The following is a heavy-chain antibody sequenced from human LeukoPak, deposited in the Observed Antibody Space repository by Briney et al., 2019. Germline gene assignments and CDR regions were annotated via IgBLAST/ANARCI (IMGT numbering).Heavy chain of an antibody. V-gene: IGHV4-59*01. CDR1: GGSISSYY. D-gene: IGHD6-19*01. CDR2: IYYSGST. Sequence: PSETLSLTCTVSGGSISSYYWSWIRQPPGKGLEWIGYIYYSGSTNYNPSLKSRVTISIDTSKNQFSLKLSSVTAADTAVYYCARGLPVAGPYFDYWGQGTLVTVSS. CDR3: ARGLPVAGPYFDY. J-gene: IGHJ4*02.